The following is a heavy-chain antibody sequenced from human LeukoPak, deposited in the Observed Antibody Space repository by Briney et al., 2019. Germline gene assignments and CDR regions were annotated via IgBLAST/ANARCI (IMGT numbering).Heavy chain of an antibody. CDR3: AKHMGSSSGYYFPD. V-gene: IGHV3-23*01. CDR2: IPNSGGST. J-gene: IGHJ4*02. CDR1: GFTFNNYA. D-gene: IGHD3-22*01. Sequence: GGSLRLSCAASGFTFNNYAMSWVRQAPGKGLEWVSTIPNSGGSTYYADSVKGRFTISRDNSKNTLYLQMNSLRAEDTAVYYCAKHMGSSSGYYFPDWGQGTLVTVSS.